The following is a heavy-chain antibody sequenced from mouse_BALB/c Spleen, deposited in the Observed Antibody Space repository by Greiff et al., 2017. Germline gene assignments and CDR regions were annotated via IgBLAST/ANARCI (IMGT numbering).Heavy chain of an antibody. CDR3: ARGNYEGY. CDR1: GYTFTDYN. Sequence: VQLKESGPELVKPGASVKISCKASGYTFTDYNMHWVKQSHGKSLEWIGYIYPYNGGTGYNQKFKSKATLTVDNSSSTAYMELRSLTSEDSAVYYCARGNYEGYWGQGTTLTVSS. J-gene: IGHJ2*01. V-gene: IGHV1S29*02. CDR2: IYPYNGGT. D-gene: IGHD2-1*01.